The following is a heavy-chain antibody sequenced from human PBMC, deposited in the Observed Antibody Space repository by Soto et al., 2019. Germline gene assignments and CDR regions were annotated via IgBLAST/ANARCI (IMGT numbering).Heavy chain of an antibody. V-gene: IGHV4-39*01. CDR1: GASISSSSYY. Sequence: QLQLHESGPGLVKPSGTLSLTCTVSGASISSSSYYWGWIRQPPGKGLEWIGSIYYSGSTYYNPSLKSRVTISVDTSKNQFSLKLSSVTAADTALYYCARLNAGTTYYYYGMDVWGQGTTVTVSS. D-gene: IGHD1-7*01. CDR2: IYYSGST. CDR3: ARLNAGTTYYYYGMDV. J-gene: IGHJ6*02.